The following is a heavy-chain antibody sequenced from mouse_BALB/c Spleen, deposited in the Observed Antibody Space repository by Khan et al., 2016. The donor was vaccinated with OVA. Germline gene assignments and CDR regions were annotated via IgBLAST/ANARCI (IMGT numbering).Heavy chain of an antibody. CDR1: GYTFTDYN. CDR2: IYPGSNNT. Sequence: VQLKESGAELARPGASVKLSCKASGYTFTDYNINWVKQRTGQGLEWIGEIYPGSNNTYYNEKFKGKATLTADKSSSTAYMQLSSLTYEDSAVYYGAREWGAWFPYWGQGTLVTVSA. CDR3: AREWGAWFPY. V-gene: IGHV1-77*01. J-gene: IGHJ3*01.